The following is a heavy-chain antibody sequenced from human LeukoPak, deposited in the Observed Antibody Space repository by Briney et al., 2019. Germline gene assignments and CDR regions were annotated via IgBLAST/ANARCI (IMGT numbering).Heavy chain of an antibody. V-gene: IGHV1-69*13. CDR1: GGTFSSYA. CDR3: ARNIVVVPAAYYYYYYGMDV. Sequence: AASVKVSCKASGGTFSSYAISWVRQRPGQGLEWMGGIIPIFGTANYAQKFRGRVTITADESTSTAYMELSSLRSEDTAVYYCARNIVVVPAAYYYYYYGMDVWGQGTTVTVSS. CDR2: IIPIFGTA. J-gene: IGHJ6*02. D-gene: IGHD2-2*01.